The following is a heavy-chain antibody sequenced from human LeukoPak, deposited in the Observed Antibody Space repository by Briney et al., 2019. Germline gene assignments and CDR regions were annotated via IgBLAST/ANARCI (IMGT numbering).Heavy chain of an antibody. CDR2: ISGSGVTT. CDR1: GFTFNNYA. V-gene: IGHV3-23*01. CDR3: AKSPGQIQLDYFDY. D-gene: IGHD1-1*01. J-gene: IGHJ4*02. Sequence: GGSLRLSCAVSGFTFNNYAMSWVRQAPGMGLEWVSTISGSGVTTYYADSVRGRFTISRDNSKTTLYLQLDSLRPEDMAIYYCAKSPGQIQLDYFDYWGQGTLVTVSS.